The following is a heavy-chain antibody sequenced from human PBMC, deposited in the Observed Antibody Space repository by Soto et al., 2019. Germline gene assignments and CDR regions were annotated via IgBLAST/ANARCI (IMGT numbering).Heavy chain of an antibody. Sequence: SGPTLVKPTQTLTLTCTFSGFSLSTSGVGVGWIRQPPGKALEWLALIYWDDDKRYSPSLKSRLAITKDTSKNQVVLKMTNMDPVETATYYCAHVRQKMYYDFWSGGTKIDYWGQGTLVTVSS. D-gene: IGHD3-3*01. V-gene: IGHV2-5*02. J-gene: IGHJ4*02. CDR2: IYWDDDK. CDR3: AHVRQKMYYDFWSGGTKIDY. CDR1: GFSLSTSGVG.